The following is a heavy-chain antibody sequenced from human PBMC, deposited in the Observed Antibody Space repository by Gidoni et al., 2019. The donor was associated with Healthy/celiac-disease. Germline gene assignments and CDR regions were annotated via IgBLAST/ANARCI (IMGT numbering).Heavy chain of an antibody. CDR1: GFTFSSYA. D-gene: IGHD2-15*01. V-gene: IGHV3-23*01. Sequence: EVQLLESGGGLVQPGGSLSLSCAASGFTFSSYAMSWVRQAPGKGLEWVSAISGSGGSTYYADSVKGRFTISRDNSKNTLYLQMNSLRAEDTAVYYCAKDLGRYCSGGSCYFDYWGQGTLVTVSS. CDR2: ISGSGGST. J-gene: IGHJ4*02. CDR3: AKDLGRYCSGGSCYFDY.